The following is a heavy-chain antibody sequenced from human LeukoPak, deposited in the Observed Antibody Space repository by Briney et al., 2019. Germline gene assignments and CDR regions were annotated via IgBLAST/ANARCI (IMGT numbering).Heavy chain of an antibody. J-gene: IGHJ5*02. CDR1: GGSISSGDYF. Sequence: SQTLSLTCTVSGGSISSGDYFWGWIRQHPGKGLEWIGYIYYSGSTYYNPSLKSRVTISVDTSKNQFSLMLNSVTAADTAMYYRARRGTGRWFDPWGQGTLVTVSS. CDR2: IYYSGST. CDR3: ARRGTGRWFDP. V-gene: IGHV4-31*03. D-gene: IGHD3-10*01.